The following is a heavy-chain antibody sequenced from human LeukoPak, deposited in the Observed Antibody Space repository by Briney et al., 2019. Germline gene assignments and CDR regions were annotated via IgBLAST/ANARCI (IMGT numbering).Heavy chain of an antibody. CDR3: ARGGYSGYLADNWFDP. J-gene: IGHJ5*02. V-gene: IGHV1-18*01. D-gene: IGHD5-12*01. CDR1: GYTFTSYG. CDR2: ISAYNGNT. Sequence: GASVKVSCKASGYTFTSYGISWVRQAPGQGLEWMGWISAYNGNTNYAQKLQGRVTMTTGTSTSTAYMELRSLRSDDTAVYYCARGGYSGYLADNWFDPWGQGTLVTVSS.